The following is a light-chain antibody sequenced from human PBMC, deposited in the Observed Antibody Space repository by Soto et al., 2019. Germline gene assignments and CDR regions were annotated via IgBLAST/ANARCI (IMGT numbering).Light chain of an antibody. J-gene: IGLJ1*01. CDR3: CSYAGSWVPYV. CDR2: EGS. CDR1: ASDVGGYNL. Sequence: QSVLTQPASVSGSPGQSITISCTGSASDVGGYNLVSWYQQYPGKAPHLLIYEGSKRPSGVSSRFSASKSGNTASLTISGLQAEVEAEYYCCSYAGSWVPYVFGTGTKLTVL. V-gene: IGLV2-23*01.